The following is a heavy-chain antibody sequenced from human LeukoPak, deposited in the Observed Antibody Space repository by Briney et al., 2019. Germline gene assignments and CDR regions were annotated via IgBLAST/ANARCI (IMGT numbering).Heavy chain of an antibody. V-gene: IGHV7-4-1*02. J-gene: IGHJ4*02. CDR1: GYTFTSYA. Sequence: ASVKVSCKASGYTFTSYAMNWVRQAPGQGLEWMGWINTNTGNPTYAQGFTGRFVFSLDTSVSTAYLQISSLKAEDTAVYYCASRLDINYYDSSGYPFDYWGQGTLVTVSS. CDR3: ASRLDINYYDSSGYPFDY. CDR2: INTNTGNP. D-gene: IGHD3-22*01.